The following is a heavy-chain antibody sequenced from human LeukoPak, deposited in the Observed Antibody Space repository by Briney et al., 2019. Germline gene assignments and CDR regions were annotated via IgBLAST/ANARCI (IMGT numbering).Heavy chain of an antibody. D-gene: IGHD6-6*01. CDR1: GDSVSSNSAA. Sequence: SQTLPLTCAISGDSVSSNSAAWNWIRQSPSRGLEWLGRTYYRSKWYNDYAVPVKSRITINPDTSKNQFSLQLNSVTPEDTAVYYCARAGIAARYFQHWGQGTLVTVSS. CDR2: TYYRSKWYN. CDR3: ARAGIAARYFQH. J-gene: IGHJ1*01. V-gene: IGHV6-1*01.